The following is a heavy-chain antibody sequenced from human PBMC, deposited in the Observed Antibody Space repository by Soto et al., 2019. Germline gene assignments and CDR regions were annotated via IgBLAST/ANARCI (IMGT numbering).Heavy chain of an antibody. J-gene: IGHJ6*02. D-gene: IGHD3-10*01. CDR3: ARDLLAVRGVKNYYYGMDV. V-gene: IGHV4-59*01. Sequence: PSYTLSLTCTVSGGSISSYYWSWIRQPPGKGLEWIGYIYYSGSTNYNPSLKSRVTISVDTSKNQFSLKLSSVTAADTAVYYCARDLLAVRGVKNYYYGMDVWGQGTTVTVSS. CDR1: GGSISSYY. CDR2: IYYSGST.